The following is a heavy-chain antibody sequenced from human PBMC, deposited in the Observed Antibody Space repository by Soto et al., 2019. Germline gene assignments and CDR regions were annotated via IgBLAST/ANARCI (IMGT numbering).Heavy chain of an antibody. CDR2: IYYSGST. Sequence: NPSETLSLTCTVSGGSVSSGSYYWSWIRQPPGKGLEWIGYIYYSGSTNYNPSLKSRVTISVDTSKNQFSLKLSSVTAADTAVYYCARATGGTLYYYYYGMDVWGQGTTVTVSS. J-gene: IGHJ6*02. CDR1: GGSVSSGSYY. D-gene: IGHD1-26*01. CDR3: ARATGGTLYYYYYGMDV. V-gene: IGHV4-61*01.